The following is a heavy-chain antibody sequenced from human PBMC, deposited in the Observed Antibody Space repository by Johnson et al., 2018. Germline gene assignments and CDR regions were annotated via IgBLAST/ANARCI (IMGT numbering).Heavy chain of an antibody. CDR2: IIPIFGTA. J-gene: IGHJ6*02. CDR1: GGTFSSYA. CDR3: ANVGCSNQSCPPHYGLDG. V-gene: IGHV1-69*01. D-gene: IGHD2-2*01. Sequence: QLVESGAEVKKPGSSVKVSCKASGGTFSSYAISWVRQAPGQGLEWMGGIIPIFGTANYAQNFQGRVTITADESTSTAYMELRSLRNGDTAVYYCANVGCSNQSCPPHYGLDGWGQGTTVIVSS.